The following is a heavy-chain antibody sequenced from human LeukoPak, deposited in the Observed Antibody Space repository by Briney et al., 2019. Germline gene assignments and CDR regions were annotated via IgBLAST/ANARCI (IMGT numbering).Heavy chain of an antibody. CDR3: ARAAYSGSYHSDY. CDR2: VYYSGST. D-gene: IGHD1-26*01. CDR1: GGSISSGDYY. Sequence: SETLSLTCTVSGGSISSGDYYWSWIRQPPGKGLGWIGYVYYSGSTNYNPSLKSRVTISVDTSKNQFSLKLSSVAAADTAVYYCARAAYSGSYHSDYWGQGTLVTVSS. V-gene: IGHV4-61*08. J-gene: IGHJ4*02.